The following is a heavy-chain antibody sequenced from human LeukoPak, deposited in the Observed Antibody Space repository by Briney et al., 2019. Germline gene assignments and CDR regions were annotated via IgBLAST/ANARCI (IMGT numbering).Heavy chain of an antibody. Sequence: PGGSLRLSCAASGFTFSSYAMHWVRQAPGKGLEYVSAISSNGGSTYYANSVKGRFTISRDNSKNTLYLQMGSLRAEDMAVYYCARGSAIRGFDYWGQGTLVTVSS. CDR3: ARGSAIRGFDY. V-gene: IGHV3-64*01. J-gene: IGHJ4*02. CDR1: GFTFSSYA. D-gene: IGHD2-21*02. CDR2: ISSNGGST.